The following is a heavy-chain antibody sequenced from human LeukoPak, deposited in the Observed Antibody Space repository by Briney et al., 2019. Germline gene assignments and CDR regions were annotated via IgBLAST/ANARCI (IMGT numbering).Heavy chain of an antibody. Sequence: GGSLRLSCAASGFTFSDYYMSWIRQAPGKGLEWVSYISSSGSTIYYADSVKGRFTISRDNAKNSLNLQMNSLRAEDTAVYYCAKQDSSGYYYSGRFDYWGQGTLVTVSS. CDR2: ISSSGSTI. CDR3: AKQDSSGYYYSGRFDY. J-gene: IGHJ4*02. V-gene: IGHV3-11*01. CDR1: GFTFSDYY. D-gene: IGHD3-22*01.